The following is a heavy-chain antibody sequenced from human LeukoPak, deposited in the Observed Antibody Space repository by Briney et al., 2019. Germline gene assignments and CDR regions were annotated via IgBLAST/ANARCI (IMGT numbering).Heavy chain of an antibody. CDR1: GYSYTSYW. Sequence: GESLKISCKSSGYSYTSYWIGWGRQMPGKGPEWMGIIYPGDSDTRYSRSFQGQVTISADKSLRTAYLQWRSLKASDTGIYFCARLGGPHSPFDNWGQGTRVIVSS. CDR2: IYPGDSDT. CDR3: ARLGGPHSPFDN. V-gene: IGHV5-51*01. D-gene: IGHD2-15*01. J-gene: IGHJ4*02.